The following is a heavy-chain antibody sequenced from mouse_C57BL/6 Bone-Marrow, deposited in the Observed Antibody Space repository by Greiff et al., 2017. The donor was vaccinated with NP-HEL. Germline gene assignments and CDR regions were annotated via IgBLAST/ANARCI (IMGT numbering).Heavy chain of an antibody. D-gene: IGHD1-1*02. CDR2: ISYDGSN. CDR3: ASWYLGAMDY. Sequence: EVQRVESGPGLVKPSQSLSLTCSVTGYSITSGYYWNWIRQFPGNNLEWMGYISYDGSNNYNPSLKNRISITRDTSKNQFFLKLNSVTTEDTATYYCASWYLGAMDYWGQGTSVTVSS. CDR1: GYSITSGYY. J-gene: IGHJ4*01. V-gene: IGHV3-6*01.